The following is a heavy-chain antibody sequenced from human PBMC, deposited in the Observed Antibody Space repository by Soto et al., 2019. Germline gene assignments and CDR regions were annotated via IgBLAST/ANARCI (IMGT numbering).Heavy chain of an antibody. D-gene: IGHD2-2*01. CDR3: AKDASIVVVPAAILPPYYFDY. J-gene: IGHJ4*02. Sequence: GGSLRLSCAASGFTFSSYAMSWVRQAPGKGLEWVSAISGSGGSTYYADSVKGRFTISRDNSKNTLYLQMNSLRAEDTAVYYCAKDASIVVVPAAILPPYYFDYWGQGTLVTVSS. CDR2: ISGSGGST. CDR1: GFTFSSYA. V-gene: IGHV3-23*01.